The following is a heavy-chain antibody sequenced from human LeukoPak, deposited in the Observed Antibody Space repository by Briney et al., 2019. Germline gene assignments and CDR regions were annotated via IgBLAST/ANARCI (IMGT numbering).Heavy chain of an antibody. CDR1: GGSISSYY. J-gene: IGHJ4*02. Sequence: ASETLSLTCTVSGGSISSYYWSWIRQPPGKGLEWIGYIYYSGSTNYNPSLKSRVTISVDTSKNQFSLKLSSVTAADTAVYYCARGIVGATTRGYFDYWGQGTLVTVSS. D-gene: IGHD1-26*01. CDR2: IYYSGST. V-gene: IGHV4-59*01. CDR3: ARGIVGATTRGYFDY.